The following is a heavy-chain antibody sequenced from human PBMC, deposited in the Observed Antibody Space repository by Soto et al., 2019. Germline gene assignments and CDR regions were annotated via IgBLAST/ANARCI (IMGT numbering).Heavy chain of an antibody. D-gene: IGHD2-15*01. CDR2: ISQSGTT. CDR1: GASISSDSR. J-gene: IGHJ6*02. V-gene: IGHV4-4*02. CDR3: AKKVPAALRLYYFFGLDV. Sequence: SETLSLTCAVSGASISSDSRWTFFRQPPGEGLEWIGEISQSGTTKYNPSLASRVTISVDKSKNQFSLRLTSMTAADTAVYYCAKKVPAALRLYYFFGLDVWGQGTTVTVSS.